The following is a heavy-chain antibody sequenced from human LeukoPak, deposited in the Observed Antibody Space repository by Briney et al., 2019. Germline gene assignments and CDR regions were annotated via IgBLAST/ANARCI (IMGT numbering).Heavy chain of an antibody. Sequence: SVKVSCKASGGTFSSYANSWVRQAPGQGLEWMGGIIPIFGTANYAQKFQGRVTITADESTSTAYMELSSLRSEGTAVYYCAREPRLRYFDWLPNYFDYWGQGTLVTVSS. J-gene: IGHJ4*02. D-gene: IGHD3-9*01. V-gene: IGHV1-69*13. CDR3: AREPRLRYFDWLPNYFDY. CDR2: IIPIFGTA. CDR1: GGTFSSYA.